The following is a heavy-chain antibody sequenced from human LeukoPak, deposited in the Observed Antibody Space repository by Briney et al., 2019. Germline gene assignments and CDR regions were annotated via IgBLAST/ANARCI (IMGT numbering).Heavy chain of an antibody. CDR1: GGSIRSTSYY. CDR2: IYYSGST. CDR3: ARVTGQFYFYYYMDV. Sequence: SETLSLTCAVSGGSIRSTSYYWGWIRQPPGKGLEWIGSIYYSGSTYYNPSLKSRVTISLDTSKNEFSLKLSSVTAADMAVYYCARVTGQFYFYYYMDVWGKETTVTVSS. D-gene: IGHD7-27*01. J-gene: IGHJ6*03. V-gene: IGHV4-39*07.